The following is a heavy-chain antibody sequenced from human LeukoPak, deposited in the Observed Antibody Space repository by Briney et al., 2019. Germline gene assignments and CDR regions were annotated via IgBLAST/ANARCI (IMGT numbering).Heavy chain of an antibody. CDR1: GFTFSSYS. V-gene: IGHV3-21*01. J-gene: IGHJ4*02. CDR2: ISSSSSYI. D-gene: IGHD3-10*01. CDR3: ARAKRITQGGFDY. Sequence: GGSLRLSCAASGFTFSSYSMNWVRQAPGKGLEWVSSISSSSSYIYYADSVKGRFTISRDNAKNSLYLQMNSLRAEDTAVYYCARAKRITQGGFDYWGQGTLVTVSS.